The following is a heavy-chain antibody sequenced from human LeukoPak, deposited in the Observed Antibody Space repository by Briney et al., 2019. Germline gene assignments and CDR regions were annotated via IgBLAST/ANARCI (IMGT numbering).Heavy chain of an antibody. CDR3: ARVSFGGGSGYYYYYYMDV. J-gene: IGHJ6*03. V-gene: IGHV4-38-2*02. Sequence: SETLSLTCTVSGYSISSGYYWGWIRQPPGKGLEWIGSIYHSGSTYYNPSLKSRVTISVDTSKNQFSLKLSSVTAADTAVYYCARVSFGGGSGYYYYYYMDVWGKGTTVTVSS. CDR2: IYHSGST. D-gene: IGHD3-10*01. CDR1: GYSISSGYY.